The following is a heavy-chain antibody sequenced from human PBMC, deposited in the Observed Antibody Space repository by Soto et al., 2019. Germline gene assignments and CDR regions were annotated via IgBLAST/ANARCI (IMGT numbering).Heavy chain of an antibody. CDR2: TYYRSKWYN. Sequence: SQTLSLTCAISGDSVSSNSAAWNWIRQSPSRGLEWLGRTYYRSKWYNDYAVSVKSRITINPDTSKNQFSLQLNSVTPEDTAVYYCARDRRGPPDSYGYVWAFGDFDYWGQGTLVTVSS. D-gene: IGHD5-18*01. CDR3: ARDRRGPPDSYGYVWAFGDFDY. J-gene: IGHJ4*02. V-gene: IGHV6-1*01. CDR1: GDSVSSNSAA.